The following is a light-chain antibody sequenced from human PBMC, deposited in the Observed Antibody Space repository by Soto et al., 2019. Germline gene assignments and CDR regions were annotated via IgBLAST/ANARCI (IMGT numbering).Light chain of an antibody. CDR2: GAS. CDR1: QSLSSNY. CDR3: HQCDSSPWT. J-gene: IGKJ1*01. Sequence: EVVLTQSPGALSLSQGERATLSFRASQSLSSNYLAWYQQKPGQAPRLLIYGASSRATGIPDRFSGSGSGTDFTLTISRLEPEDFAVFYCHQCDSSPWTFGQGTNVDI. V-gene: IGKV3-20*01.